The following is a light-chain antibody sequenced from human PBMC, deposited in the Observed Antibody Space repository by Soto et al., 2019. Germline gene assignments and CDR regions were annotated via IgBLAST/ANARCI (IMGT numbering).Light chain of an antibody. V-gene: IGKV3-11*01. CDR2: GAS. CDR3: QQRFDWPKIT. Sequence: IVLRQSLATLSVSPGERATLSCRASQSVSSNLAWYQQKPGQAPRLLIYGASTRATGIPARFSGSGSGTDFTLTISSLEPEDFGVFYCQQRFDWPKITFGQGTKVDI. J-gene: IGKJ1*01. CDR1: QSVSSN.